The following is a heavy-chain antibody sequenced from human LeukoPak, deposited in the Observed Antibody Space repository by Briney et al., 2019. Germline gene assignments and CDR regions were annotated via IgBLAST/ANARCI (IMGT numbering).Heavy chain of an antibody. Sequence: GGSLRLSCAASGFTFSSYAMSWVRQAPGKGLEWVSAISGSVGSTYYADSVKGRFTSSRDNSKNTLYLQMNSLRAEDTAVYYCAKGVVVVVAANYPLYYFDYWGQGTLVTVSS. CDR2: ISGSVGST. D-gene: IGHD2-15*01. CDR1: GFTFSSYA. CDR3: AKGVVVVVAANYPLYYFDY. J-gene: IGHJ4*02. V-gene: IGHV3-23*01.